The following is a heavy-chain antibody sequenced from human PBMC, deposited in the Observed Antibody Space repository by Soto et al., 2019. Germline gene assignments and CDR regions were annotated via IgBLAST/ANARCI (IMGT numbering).Heavy chain of an antibody. J-gene: IGHJ5*02. D-gene: IGHD5-12*01. CDR1: GYTFTSYY. V-gene: IGHV1-46*03. CDR3: ARDIGYSGYVSNWFDP. CDR2: INPSGGST. Sequence: ASVKVSCKASGYTFTSYYMHWVRQAPGQGLEWMGIINPSGGSTSYAQKFQGRVTMTRDTSTSTVYMELSSLRSEDTAVYYCARDIGYSGYVSNWFDPWGQGTLVTVSS.